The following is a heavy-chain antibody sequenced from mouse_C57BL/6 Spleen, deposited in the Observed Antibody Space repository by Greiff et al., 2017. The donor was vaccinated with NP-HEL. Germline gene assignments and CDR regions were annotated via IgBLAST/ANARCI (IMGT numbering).Heavy chain of an antibody. CDR3: AREDGYYPFAY. Sequence: QVQLQQSGAELVRPGSSVKLSCKASGYTFTSYWMDWVKQRPGQGLEWIGNIYPSDSETHYNQKFKDKATLTVDKSSSTAYMQLSSLTSEDSAVYYCAREDGYYPFAYWGQGTLVTVSA. CDR1: GYTFTSYW. J-gene: IGHJ3*01. D-gene: IGHD2-3*01. CDR2: IYPSDSET. V-gene: IGHV1-61*01.